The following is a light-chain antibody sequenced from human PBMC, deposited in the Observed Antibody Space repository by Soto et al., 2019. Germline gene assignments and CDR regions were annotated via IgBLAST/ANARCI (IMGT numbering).Light chain of an antibody. CDR1: SGSVSITSY. CDR3: ELYRGGGMTV. V-gene: IGLV8-61*01. Sequence: QTVVTQEPSISVSPGGTVTLTCGLTSGSVSITSYPSWFQQTPGQAPRTLIYSTNTRSSGVSDRFSCSILGSKAALTITGAQADDESNYYWELYRGGGMTVFGGGTQLTVL. CDR2: STN. J-gene: IGLJ3*02.